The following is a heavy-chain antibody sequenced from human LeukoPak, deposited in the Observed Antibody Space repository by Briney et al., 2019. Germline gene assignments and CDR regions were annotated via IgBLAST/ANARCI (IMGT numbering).Heavy chain of an antibody. D-gene: IGHD3-10*01. CDR2: IKQDGSEK. Sequence: GGSLRLSCAASGFTFSSYWMSWVRQAPGKGLEWVANIKQDGSEKYYVDSVKGRFTISRDNAKNSLYLQMSSLRAEDTAVYYCATRGAGSSLIGFDPWGQGTLVTVSS. CDR3: ATRGAGSSLIGFDP. J-gene: IGHJ5*02. V-gene: IGHV3-7*01. CDR1: GFTFSSYW.